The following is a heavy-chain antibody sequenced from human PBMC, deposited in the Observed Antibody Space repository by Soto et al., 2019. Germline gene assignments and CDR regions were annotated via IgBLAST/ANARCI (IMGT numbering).Heavy chain of an antibody. CDR2: ISYDGSNK. V-gene: IGHV3-30*18. CDR3: AKDAGIVVVVAAEYYFDY. Sequence: PGGSLRLSCAASGFTFSSYGMHWVRQAPCKGLEWVAVISYDGSNKYYADSVKGRFTISRDNSKNTLYLQMNSLRAEDTAVYYCAKDAGIVVVVAAEYYFDYWGQGT. J-gene: IGHJ4*02. D-gene: IGHD2-15*01. CDR1: GFTFSSYG.